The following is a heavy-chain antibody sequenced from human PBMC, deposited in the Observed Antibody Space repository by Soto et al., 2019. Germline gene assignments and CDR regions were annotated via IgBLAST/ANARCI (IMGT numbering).Heavy chain of an antibody. CDR1: GFTFSSYA. V-gene: IGHV3-30-3*01. CDR3: ARGGAGWYSSGWYTVDY. Sequence: QVQLVESGGGVVQPGRSLRLSCAASGFTFSSYAMHWVRQAPGKGLEWVAVISYDGSNKYYADSVKGRFTISRDNSKNSLYLQMNSLRAEDTAVYYCARGGAGWYSSGWYTVDYWGQGTLVTVSS. D-gene: IGHD6-19*01. J-gene: IGHJ4*02. CDR2: ISYDGSNK.